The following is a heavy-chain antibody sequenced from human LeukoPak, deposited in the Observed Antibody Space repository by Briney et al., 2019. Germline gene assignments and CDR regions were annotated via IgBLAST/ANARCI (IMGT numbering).Heavy chain of an antibody. J-gene: IGHJ3*02. CDR1: GFTFSSYA. CDR3: ARVIGRSDYGDYWDAFDI. D-gene: IGHD4-17*01. Sequence: SGRSLRLPCAASGFTFSSYAMHWVRQAPGKGLEWVAVISYDGSNKYYADSVKGRFTISRDNSKNTLYLQMNSLRAEDTAVYYCARVIGRSDYGDYWDAFDIWGQGTMVTVSS. CDR2: ISYDGSNK. V-gene: IGHV3-30-3*01.